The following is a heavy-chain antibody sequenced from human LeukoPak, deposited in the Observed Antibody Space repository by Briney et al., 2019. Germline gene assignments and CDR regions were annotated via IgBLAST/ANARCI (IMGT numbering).Heavy chain of an antibody. CDR3: ARDCPPYYYYGMDV. CDR2: IIPILGIA. CDR1: GGTFSSYA. J-gene: IGHJ6*02. Sequence: SVKVSCKASGGTFSSYAISWVRQAPGQGLEWMGRIIPILGIANYAQKFQGRVKITADKSTSTAYMELSSLRSEDTAVYYCARDCPPYYYYGMDVWGQGTTVTVSS. V-gene: IGHV1-69*04.